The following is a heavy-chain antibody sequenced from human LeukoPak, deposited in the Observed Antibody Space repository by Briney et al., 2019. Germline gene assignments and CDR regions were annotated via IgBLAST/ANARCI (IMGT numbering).Heavy chain of an antibody. CDR2: IYYSGST. CDR3: ASGETAMVRGVIITSSPFDP. J-gene: IGHJ5*02. D-gene: IGHD3-10*01. CDR1: GGSISSSSYY. Sequence: SETLSLTCTVSGGSISSSSYYWGWIRQPPGKGLEWIGSIYYSGSTYYNPSLKSRVTISVDTSKNQFSLKLSSVTAAGTAVYYCASGETAMVRGVIITSSPFDPWGQGTLVTVSS. V-gene: IGHV4-39*01.